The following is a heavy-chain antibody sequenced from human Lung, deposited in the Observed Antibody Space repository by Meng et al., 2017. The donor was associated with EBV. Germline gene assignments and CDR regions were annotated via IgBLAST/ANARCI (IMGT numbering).Heavy chain of an antibody. CDR3: AKVWVGANHL. J-gene: IGHJ2*01. CDR1: GFTFRSYC. D-gene: IGHD1-26*01. Sequence: VPLVGSGGGLVHAGGSLRLSCAASGFTFRSYCSNWVRQAPGKGLEWVPSISSSSSYIYYADSVKGRFTISRDNAKNSLYLQMNSLRAEDTAVYYCAKVWVGANHLWGRGTLVTVSS. V-gene: IGHV3-21*04. CDR2: ISSSSSYI.